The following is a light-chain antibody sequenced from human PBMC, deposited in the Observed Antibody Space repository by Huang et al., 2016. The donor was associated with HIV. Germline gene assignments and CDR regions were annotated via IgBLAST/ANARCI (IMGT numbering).Light chain of an antibody. CDR2: GAS. CDR1: QSVRSN. Sequence: EIVMTQSPVTLSVSPGERATLSCRASQSVRSNLAWYQQKAGQAPRLLIYGASTRATGIPARFSGSGSGTEFTLTISSLLSEDFAVYYCQQYNNWPPEETFGPGTKVDIK. J-gene: IGKJ3*01. CDR3: QQYNNWPPEET. V-gene: IGKV3-15*01.